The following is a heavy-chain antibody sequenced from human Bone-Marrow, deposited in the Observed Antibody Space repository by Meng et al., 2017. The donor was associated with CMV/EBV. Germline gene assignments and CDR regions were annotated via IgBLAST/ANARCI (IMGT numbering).Heavy chain of an antibody. CDR1: DFSLSTSGMA. J-gene: IGHJ5*02. D-gene: IGHD3-9*01. CDR3: AHLSRYNWFDA. V-gene: IGHV2-5*01. CDR2: IYWNDDD. Sequence: SGPTLVKPTQTLTLTCTFSDFSLSTSGMAVGWIRQPPGKALQWLALIYWNDDDRYNPSVKDRVTIIRDNTKNQVVLTMTNIDPVDTGTYYCAHLSRYNWFDAWGQGILVTVSS.